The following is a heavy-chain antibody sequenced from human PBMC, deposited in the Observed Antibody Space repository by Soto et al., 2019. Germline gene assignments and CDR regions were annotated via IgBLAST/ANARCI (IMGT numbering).Heavy chain of an antibody. CDR3: ARIPYYYDSSGYFDY. J-gene: IGHJ4*02. CDR1: GGSMSSSSYY. CDR2: MYFSGFYSGST. Sequence: SETLSLTCTVSGGSMSSSSYYWGWIRQPPGKGLEWIANMYFSGFYSGSTNYNPSLKSRVTISVDTSKNQFSLKLSSVTAADTAVYYCARIPYYYDSSGYFDYWGQGTLVTVSS. V-gene: IGHV4-39*07. D-gene: IGHD3-22*01.